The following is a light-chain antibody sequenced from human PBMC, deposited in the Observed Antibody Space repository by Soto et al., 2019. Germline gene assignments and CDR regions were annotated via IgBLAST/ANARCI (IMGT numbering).Light chain of an antibody. J-gene: IGKJ3*01. Sequence: DIVMTQSPDSLAVSLGERATISCKSSQIVLYSSNNNNYLAWYQQKPGQPPKLLIYWATTRESGVPDRFSGSGSGTDFTLTISSLQPEDFATYSCQQLNKGTFGPRTKVDI. CDR2: WAT. CDR1: QIVLYSSNNNNY. V-gene: IGKV4-1*01. CDR3: QQLNKGT.